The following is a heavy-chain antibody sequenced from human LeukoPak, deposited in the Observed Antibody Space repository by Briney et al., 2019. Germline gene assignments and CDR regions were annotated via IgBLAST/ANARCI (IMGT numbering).Heavy chain of an antibody. CDR1: GYTFTSYY. CDR2: INPSGGST. J-gene: IGHJ4*02. D-gene: IGHD6-13*01. Sequence: PGASVKVSCKASGYTFTSYYMHWVRQAPGQGLEWMGIINPSGGSTSYAQKFQGRVTMTRDTSTSTVYMELSSLRSEDTAVYYCARDPIGSRWPYYFDYWGQGTLVTVSS. CDR3: ARDPIGSRWPYYFDY. V-gene: IGHV1-46*01.